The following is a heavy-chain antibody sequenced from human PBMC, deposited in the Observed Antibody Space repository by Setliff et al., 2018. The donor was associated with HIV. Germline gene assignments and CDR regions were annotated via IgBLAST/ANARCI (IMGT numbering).Heavy chain of an antibody. CDR3: ARQLSNSLDY. V-gene: IGHV1-2*02. Sequence: ASVKVSCKASGYTFTDYFLHWVRQAPGQGLEWMGWISPHNGDKNIPQRFRGRVTLTRDTSISTAYMKLSGLRSDDTAMYYCARQLSNSLDYWGQGTLVTVSS. D-gene: IGHD7-27*01. CDR2: ISPHNGDK. CDR1: GYTFTDYF. J-gene: IGHJ4*02.